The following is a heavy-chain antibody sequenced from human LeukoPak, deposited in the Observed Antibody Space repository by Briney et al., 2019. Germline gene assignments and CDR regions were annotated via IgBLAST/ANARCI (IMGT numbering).Heavy chain of an antibody. CDR1: GYTFTSYY. CDR3: ARDSSAYYYDSSGYYFDH. CDR2: IDPSGGST. J-gene: IGHJ4*02. V-gene: IGHV1-46*01. Sequence: ASVKVSCKASGYTFTSYYMHWVRQAPGQGLEWMGIIDPSGGSTSYAQKFQGRVTMTRDTSTSTVYMELSSLRSEDTAVYYCARDSSAYYYDSSGYYFDHWGQGTLVTVSS. D-gene: IGHD3-22*01.